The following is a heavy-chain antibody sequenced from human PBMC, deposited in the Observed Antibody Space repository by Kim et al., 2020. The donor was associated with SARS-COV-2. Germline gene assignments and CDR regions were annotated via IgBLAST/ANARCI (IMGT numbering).Heavy chain of an antibody. J-gene: IGHJ6*02. CDR3: ARTVGYCSGGNCYNNYYYYGMDV. Sequence: SETLSLTCTVSGGSISSYYWSWIRQPPGKGLEWIGYIYYSGSTNYNPSLKSRVTISVDTSKNQFSLKLSSVTAADTAVYYCARTVGYCSGGNCYNNYYYYGMDVWGQGTTVTVSS. D-gene: IGHD2-15*01. CDR2: IYYSGST. CDR1: GGSISSYY. V-gene: IGHV4-59*08.